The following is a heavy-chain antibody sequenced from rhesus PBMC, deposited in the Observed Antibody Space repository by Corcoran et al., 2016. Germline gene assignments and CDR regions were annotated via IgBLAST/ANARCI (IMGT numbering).Heavy chain of an antibody. D-gene: IGHD6-31*01. Sequence: QVQLQESGPGLVKPSETLSLTCAVSGGAISDYYYWSWIRQSPGKGLEWIGSLYGSTGSNHLNPSLKSRVNVSVATSKNHFSLRLRSVTGADTAVYDCATLGGRSGWYGSDDSWGQGVLVTVSS. V-gene: IGHV4S14*01. CDR2: LYGSTGSN. J-gene: IGHJ4*01. CDR3: ATLGGRSGWYGSDDS. CDR1: GGAISDYYY.